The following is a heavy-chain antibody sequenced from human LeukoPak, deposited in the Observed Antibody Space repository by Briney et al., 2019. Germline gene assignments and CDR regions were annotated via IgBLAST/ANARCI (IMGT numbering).Heavy chain of an antibody. D-gene: IGHD5-24*01. CDR1: GYTFTSYN. Sequence: AASVKVSCKASGYTFTSYNMHWVRQAPGQGLEWMGINNPSGGSTSYAQKFQGRVTMTRDTSTSTVYMELSSLRSEDTAVYYCARTRDDYTHADYWGQGTLVTVSS. CDR2: NNPSGGST. CDR3: ARTRDDYTHADY. J-gene: IGHJ4*02. V-gene: IGHV1-46*01.